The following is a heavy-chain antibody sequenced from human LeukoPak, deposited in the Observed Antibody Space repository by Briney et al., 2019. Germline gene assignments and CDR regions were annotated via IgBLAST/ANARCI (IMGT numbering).Heavy chain of an antibody. CDR2: INHSGST. V-gene: IGHV4-39*01. CDR3: ARQRGVGSAYYYYYMDV. J-gene: IGHJ6*03. Sequence: SETLSLTCTVSGGSISSSSYYWGWVRQPPGKGLEWIGEINHSGSTNYNPSLKSRVTISVDTSKNQFSLKLSSVTAADTAVYYCARQRGVGSAYYYYYMDVWGKGTTVTVSS. D-gene: IGHD1-26*01. CDR1: GGSISSSSYY.